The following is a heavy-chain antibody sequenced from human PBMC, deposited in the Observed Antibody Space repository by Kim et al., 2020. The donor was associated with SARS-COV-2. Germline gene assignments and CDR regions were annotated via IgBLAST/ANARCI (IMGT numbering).Heavy chain of an antibody. V-gene: IGHV3-11*01. CDR3: ARDFEYFQR. J-gene: IGHJ1*01. CDR2: TI. Sequence: TIYYADPVKGRFTISRDNAKNALYLQMNSLRAEDTAVYYCARDFEYFQRWGQGTLVTVSS.